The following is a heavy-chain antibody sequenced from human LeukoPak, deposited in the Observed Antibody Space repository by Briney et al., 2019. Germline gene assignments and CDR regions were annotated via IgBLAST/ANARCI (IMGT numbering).Heavy chain of an antibody. Sequence: PGGSLRLSCAASGFTFSSYSMNWVRQAPGKGLEWVSSISSSSSYIYYADSVKGRFTISRDNAKNSLYLQMNSLRAEDTAVYYCARGANDLSSSGGPYYYYGMDVWGQGTTVTVSS. V-gene: IGHV3-21*01. D-gene: IGHD4-23*01. CDR1: GFTFSSYS. CDR3: ARGANDLSSSGGPYYYYGMDV. J-gene: IGHJ6*02. CDR2: ISSSSSYI.